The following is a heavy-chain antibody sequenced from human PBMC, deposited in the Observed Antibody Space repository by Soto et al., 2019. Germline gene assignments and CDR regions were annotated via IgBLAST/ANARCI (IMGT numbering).Heavy chain of an antibody. Sequence: PGGSLRLSCAASGFTFSSYAMSWVRQAPGRGLEWVSTVIDTGASTYYADSVKGRFTISRDNYKNTLYLQMNSLRAEDTAIYYCAKRDSSGWFYFDYWGQGTLVTVSS. CDR2: VIDTGAST. D-gene: IGHD6-19*01. V-gene: IGHV3-23*01. J-gene: IGHJ4*02. CDR1: GFTFSSYA. CDR3: AKRDSSGWFYFDY.